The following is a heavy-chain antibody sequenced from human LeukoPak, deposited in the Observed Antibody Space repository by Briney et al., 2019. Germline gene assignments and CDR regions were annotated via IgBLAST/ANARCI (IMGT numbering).Heavy chain of an antibody. J-gene: IGHJ4*02. CDR1: GFTFSSYA. CDR2: ISYDGSNK. V-gene: IGHV3-30-3*01. D-gene: IGHD6-13*01. CDR3: ARDGIAAAGTPYFDY. Sequence: GRSLRLSCAASGFTFSSYAMHWVRQAPGKGLEWVAVISYDGSNKYYADSVKGRFTISRDNSKNTLYLQMNSLSAEDTAVYYCARDGIAAAGTPYFDYWGQGTLVTVSS.